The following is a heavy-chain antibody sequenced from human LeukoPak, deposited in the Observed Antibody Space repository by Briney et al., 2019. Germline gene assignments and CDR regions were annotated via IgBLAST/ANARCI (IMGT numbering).Heavy chain of an antibody. J-gene: IGHJ4*02. CDR1: GDTFTSDY. CDR2: INPIDHYT. V-gene: IGHV1-46*01. D-gene: IGHD1-26*01. CDR3: ARDADQSGSYLAFDY. Sequence: ASVKVSCKASGDTFTSDYFHWVRQAPGQGLEWMGIINPIDHYTTSAQKFQGRVTITRDTSASTAYMELSSLRSEDTAVYYCARDADQSGSYLAFDYWGQGTLVTVSS.